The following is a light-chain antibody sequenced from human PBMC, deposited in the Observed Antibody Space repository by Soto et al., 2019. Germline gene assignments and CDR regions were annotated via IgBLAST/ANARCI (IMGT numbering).Light chain of an antibody. CDR2: WAS. CDR1: QHLLFSSNNKNS. V-gene: IGKV4-1*01. CDR3: QQYHTTPNT. Sequence: DVVMTQSPETLAVSLGERAAINCKSSQHLLFSSNNKNSLAWYQQRPGQPPKLLIYWASTRESGAPDRFSGSGSGKDFTLTISSLQAEDVAVYYCQQYHTTPNTFGQGTKLEIK. J-gene: IGKJ2*01.